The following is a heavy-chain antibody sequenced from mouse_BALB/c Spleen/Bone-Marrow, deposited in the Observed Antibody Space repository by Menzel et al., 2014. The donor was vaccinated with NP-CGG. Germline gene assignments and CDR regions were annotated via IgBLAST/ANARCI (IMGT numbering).Heavy chain of an antibody. V-gene: IGHV1-39*01. CDR1: GYSFTAYN. CDR3: TRDDSPYWYFDV. Sequence: VQLQQSGPELEKPGASVKISCKASGYSFTAYNMNWVKQSNGKSLEWIGSIDPXYGGTSYTQKFKGKATLTVDKSSSTAYMQLKNLTSEDSAVYYCTRDDSPYWYFDVWGAGTTVTVSS. CDR2: IDPXYGGT. D-gene: IGHD2-4*01. J-gene: IGHJ1*01.